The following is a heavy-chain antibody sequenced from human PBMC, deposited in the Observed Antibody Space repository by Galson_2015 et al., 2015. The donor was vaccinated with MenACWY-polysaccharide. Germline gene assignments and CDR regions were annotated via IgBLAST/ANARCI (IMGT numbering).Heavy chain of an antibody. V-gene: IGHV1-18*01. CDR3: ARAPPGYGGPDY. CDR2: ISTDNGDT. Sequence: SVKVSCKASGYTFSSYGFSWLRQAPGQGLEWMGWISTDNGDTNYVQSLQDRVTMTTDTSTRTAYMELRSLRSDDTAVYYCARAPPGYGGPDYWGQGTLVTVSS. D-gene: IGHD1-26*01. CDR1: GYTFSSYG. J-gene: IGHJ4*02.